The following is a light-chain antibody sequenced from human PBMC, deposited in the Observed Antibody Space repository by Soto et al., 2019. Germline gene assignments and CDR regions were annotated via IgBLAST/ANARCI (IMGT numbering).Light chain of an antibody. CDR1: QSISSW. Sequence: DVQMTQSPASLSASVGYRFTITCRASQSISSWLAWYQQKPGKAPKLLIYKASSLESGVPSRLSGSGSGTVLTLTISSLQPDDSATYYCQQYSTYWTFGQGTKV. CDR3: QQYSTYWT. CDR2: KAS. V-gene: IGKV1-5*03. J-gene: IGKJ1*01.